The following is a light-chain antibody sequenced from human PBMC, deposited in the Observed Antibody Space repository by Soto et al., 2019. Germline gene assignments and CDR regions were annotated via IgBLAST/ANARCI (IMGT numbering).Light chain of an antibody. CDR1: SSDVGGYNY. V-gene: IGLV2-14*01. J-gene: IGLJ1*01. Sequence: QSALTQPASVSGSPGQSITISCTGTSSDVGGYNYVSWYQQHPGKAPKLMLYEVTNRPSGVSNRFSGSKSGNTASLTISGLQAEDETDYYCLSFTSSSTYIFGTGTKV. CDR3: LSFTSSSTYI. CDR2: EVT.